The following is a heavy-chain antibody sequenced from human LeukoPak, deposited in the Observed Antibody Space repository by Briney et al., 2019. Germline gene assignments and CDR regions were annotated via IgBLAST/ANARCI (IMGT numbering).Heavy chain of an antibody. CDR2: IYYSGST. J-gene: IGHJ4*02. D-gene: IGHD4-17*01. CDR3: ARGYGDYWSFDY. V-gene: IGHV4-59*01. CDR1: GGXISSYY. Sequence: SETLSLTCTVSGGXISSYYCSWIRQPPGKGLEWIGYIYYSGSTNYNPSLKSRVTISVDTSKNQFSLKLSSVTAADTAVYYCARGYGDYWSFDYWGQGTLVTVSS.